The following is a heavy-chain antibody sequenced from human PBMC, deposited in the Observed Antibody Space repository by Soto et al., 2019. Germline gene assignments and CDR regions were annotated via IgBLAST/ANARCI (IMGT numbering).Heavy chain of an antibody. D-gene: IGHD2-2*01. CDR3: ARGLGYCSSTSCYASFLFDY. V-gene: IGHV1-18*01. CDR1: GYSFTSYG. Sequence: ASVKLSCKASGYSFTSYGISWVRQAPRQGLEWMGWISAYNGNTNYAQKLQGRVTMTTDTSTSTAYMELRSLRSDDTAVYYCARGLGYCSSTSCYASFLFDYWGQGTLVTVSS. J-gene: IGHJ4*02. CDR2: ISAYNGNT.